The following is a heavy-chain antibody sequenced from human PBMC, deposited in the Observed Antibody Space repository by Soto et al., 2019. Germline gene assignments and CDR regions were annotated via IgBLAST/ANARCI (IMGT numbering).Heavy chain of an antibody. Sequence: EVQLLESGGGMLQPGRSLRLSCAASGFTFSAYSMTWVRQAPGKGLEWVSAISRSGGSTYYADSVKGRFTISRDNSKNTLYLQMNSLRAEDTAVYYCAKGGEELEPLWHYWGQGTLVAVSS. J-gene: IGHJ4*02. CDR3: AKGGEELEPLWHY. CDR2: ISRSGGST. CDR1: GFTFSAYS. D-gene: IGHD1-1*01. V-gene: IGHV3-23*01.